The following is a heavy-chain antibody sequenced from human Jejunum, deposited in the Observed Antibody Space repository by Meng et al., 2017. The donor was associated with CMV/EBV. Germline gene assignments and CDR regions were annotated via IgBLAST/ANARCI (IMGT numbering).Heavy chain of an antibody. CDR3: AKDKGVRTFDY. Sequence: QVRAVGSGGGVVQPGEALSLSCEVSGISFISSGRHWVRQAPGKGLEWVAFIRHDGSNKYYPESVRGLFTISRDNSKNMVVLEMNSLTSDDTAVYFCAKDKGVRTFDYWGQGILVTVSS. J-gene: IGHJ4*02. CDR1: GISFISSG. CDR2: IRHDGSNK. V-gene: IGHV3-30*02. D-gene: IGHD1-1*01.